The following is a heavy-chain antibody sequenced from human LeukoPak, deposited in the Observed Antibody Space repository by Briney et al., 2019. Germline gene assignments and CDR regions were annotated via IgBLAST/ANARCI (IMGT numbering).Heavy chain of an antibody. CDR3: ARAVGPFDI. CDR2: IWFDGSIK. CDR1: GFTFSTYG. J-gene: IGHJ3*02. Sequence: GRSLRLSCAASGFTFSTYGMHWVRQDPGKGLEWVAVIWFDGSIKYYADSVKGRFTISRDNSKNTLYLQMNSLRAEDTAVYYCARAVGPFDIWGQGTIVIVSS. V-gene: IGHV3-33*01.